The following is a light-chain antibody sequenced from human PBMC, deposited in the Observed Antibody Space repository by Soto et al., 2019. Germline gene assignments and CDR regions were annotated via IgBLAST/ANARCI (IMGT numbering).Light chain of an antibody. J-gene: IGKJ1*01. CDR3: QQYDSYSWT. CDR2: DAS. V-gene: IGKV1-5*01. Sequence: DIHMTQSPSSLSASAGVTVTITCRASQSISTFLAWYQQKPGKAPKLLIFDASSLKSGVPSRFSGSGSGTEFTLTISSLQPDDFATYYCQQYDSYSWTFGQGTKVDIK. CDR1: QSISTF.